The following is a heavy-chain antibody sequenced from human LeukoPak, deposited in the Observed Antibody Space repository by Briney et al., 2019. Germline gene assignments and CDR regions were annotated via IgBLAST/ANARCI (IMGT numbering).Heavy chain of an antibody. V-gene: IGHV3-7*01. CDR2: IKPDGSDT. D-gene: IGHD3-16*01. J-gene: IGHJ3*01. Sequence: PGGSLRLSCAASGFTFSSYYMTWVRQAPGKGLEWMSNIKPDGSDTYYVHSVKGRLSISRDNSKNSLYLQMNSLRAEDTAVYYCVREPGGSNWGAFDVWGEGTMVTVSS. CDR1: GFTFSSYY. CDR3: VREPGGSNWGAFDV.